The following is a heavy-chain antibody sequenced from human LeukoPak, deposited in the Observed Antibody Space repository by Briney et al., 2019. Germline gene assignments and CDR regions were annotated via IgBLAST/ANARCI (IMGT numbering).Heavy chain of an antibody. CDR3: ARSPSGSYYAAPFDS. CDR1: GGSFSGYY. CDR2: IYNSGNT. V-gene: IGHV4-34*09. D-gene: IGHD3-10*01. Sequence: SETLSLTCAVYGGSFSGYYWSWIRQPPGKGLEWIGYIYNSGNTYYNPSLKSRVIISLDMSRNQFSLKLTSVTAADTALYYCARSPSGSYYAAPFDSWGQGTPVTVSS. J-gene: IGHJ4*02.